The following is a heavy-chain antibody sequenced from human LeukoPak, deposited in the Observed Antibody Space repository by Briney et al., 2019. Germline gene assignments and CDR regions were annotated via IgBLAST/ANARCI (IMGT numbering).Heavy chain of an antibody. Sequence: RSGGSLRLSCAASGFTFSNAWMSWVRQAPGKGLEWVSLISGDGVSTFYADSVKGRFSISRDNSKNSLYLEMNSLRTEDAAMYYCAKESGKFDYWGQGTLVAVSS. V-gene: IGHV3-43*02. CDR3: AKESGKFDY. CDR2: ISGDGVST. CDR1: GFTFSNAW. J-gene: IGHJ4*02.